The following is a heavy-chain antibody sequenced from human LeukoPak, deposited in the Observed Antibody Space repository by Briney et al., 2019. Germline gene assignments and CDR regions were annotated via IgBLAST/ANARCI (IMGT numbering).Heavy chain of an antibody. CDR1: GYTFVSHG. CDR3: ARDRARYCSGGNCYSYY. CDR2: ISAYNGNT. V-gene: IGHV1-18*01. J-gene: IGHJ4*02. D-gene: IGHD2-15*01. Sequence: ASVKVSCKAAGYTFVSHGITWVRQAPGQGLEWMGWISAYNGNTHYAQNLQGRVTMTTHTSTSTAYMELRGLRSDDTAVYYCARDRARYCSGGNCYSYYWGQGTQVTVSS.